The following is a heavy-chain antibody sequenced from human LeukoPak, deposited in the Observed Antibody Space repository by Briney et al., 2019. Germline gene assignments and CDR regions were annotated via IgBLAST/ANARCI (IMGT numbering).Heavy chain of an antibody. CDR2: IRYDGSNK. J-gene: IGHJ4*02. D-gene: IGHD4-11*01. CDR1: GFTFSSYG. V-gene: IGHV3-30*02. CDR3: AKAASYSNYFDY. Sequence: GGSLRLSCAASGFTFSSYGMHWVRQAPGKGLEWVAFIRYDGSNKYYADSVKGRFTISRDNSKNTPYLQMNSLRAEDTAVYYCAKAASYSNYFDYWGQGTLVTVSS.